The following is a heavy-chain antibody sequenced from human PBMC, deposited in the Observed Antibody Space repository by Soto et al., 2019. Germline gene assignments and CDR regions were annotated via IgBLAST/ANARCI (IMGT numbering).Heavy chain of an antibody. CDR2: INAGNGNT. V-gene: IGHV1-3*01. Sequence: QVQLVQSGAEVKKPGASVKVSCKASGYTFTSYAMHWVRQAPGQRLEWMGWINAGNGNTKYSQKFQGRVTITRDTSASTAYMELSSLRSEDTAVYYCARAGRERNYYDYVDVWGKGTTVTVSS. CDR1: GYTFTSYA. CDR3: ARAGRERNYYDYVDV. J-gene: IGHJ6*03.